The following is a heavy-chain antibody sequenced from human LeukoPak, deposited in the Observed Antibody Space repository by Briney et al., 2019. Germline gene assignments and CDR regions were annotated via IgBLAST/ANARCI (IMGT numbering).Heavy chain of an antibody. CDR2: ISYDGTNK. Sequence: PGGSLRLSCAASGFTFSSYALHWVRQAPGKGLEWVALISYDGTNKYYADSVKGRFSISRDNSKNTLYLQMNSLRPEDTAVYYCARDPRGHGVWFDPWGQGTLVTVSS. V-gene: IGHV3-30*04. D-gene: IGHD5-12*01. CDR3: ARDPRGHGVWFDP. CDR1: GFTFSSYA. J-gene: IGHJ5*02.